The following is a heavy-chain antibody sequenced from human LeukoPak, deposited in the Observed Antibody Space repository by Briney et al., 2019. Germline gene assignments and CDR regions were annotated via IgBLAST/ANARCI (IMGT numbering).Heavy chain of an antibody. CDR2: INHSGST. D-gene: IGHD3-22*01. Sequence: SETLSLTCAAYGGSFSGYYWSWIRQPPGKGLEWIGEINHSGSTNYNPSPKSRVTISVDTSKNQFSLKLSSVTAAETAVYYCARRYYYEIDIWGQGTMVTVSS. CDR1: GGSFSGYY. J-gene: IGHJ3*02. V-gene: IGHV4-34*01. CDR3: ARRYYYEIDI.